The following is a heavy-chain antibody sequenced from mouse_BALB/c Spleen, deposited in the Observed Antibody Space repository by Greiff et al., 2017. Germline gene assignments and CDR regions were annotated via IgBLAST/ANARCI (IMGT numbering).Heavy chain of an antibody. CDR2: ISDSGST. CDR1: GDSITSGY. Sequence: EVKLMESGPSLVKPSQTLSLTCSVTGDSITSGYWNWVRKFPGNKLEYMGYISDSGSTYYNPSLKSRISSTRDTSKNQYYLQLNSVTTEDTATYYCASGDGYLFAYWGQGTLVTVSA. D-gene: IGHD2-3*01. CDR3: ASGDGYLFAY. V-gene: IGHV3-8*02. J-gene: IGHJ3*01.